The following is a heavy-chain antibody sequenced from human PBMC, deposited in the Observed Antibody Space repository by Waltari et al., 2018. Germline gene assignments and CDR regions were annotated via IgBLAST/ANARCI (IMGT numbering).Heavy chain of an antibody. J-gene: IGHJ5*02. Sequence: QVQLQESGPGLVKPSEDLSLTCTVSGYSISSGYWLGWIRQPPGKGLEWMASIYYSGTTQYNPSLGRRATISADTSKNQFSLRLTSVTAADTAVYYCANNEWGLPVSWGQGTVVTVSS. CDR2: IYYSGTT. V-gene: IGHV4-38-2*02. CDR3: ANNEWGLPVS. CDR1: GYSISSGYW. D-gene: IGHD1-26*01.